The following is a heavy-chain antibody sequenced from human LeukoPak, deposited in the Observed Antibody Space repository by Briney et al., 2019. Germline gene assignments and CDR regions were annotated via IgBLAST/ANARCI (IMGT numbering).Heavy chain of an antibody. CDR3: ARVRRYYYGMDV. CDR2: INPNSGVT. V-gene: IGHV1-2*02. Sequence: ASVKVSCKASGYTFTGYYLHWVRQAPGQGLEWMGWINPNSGVTSSAQRFQGRVTMTRETSISTAYMELSRLRFDDTAVYYCARVRRYYYGMDVWGQGTTVTVSS. CDR1: GYTFTGYY. J-gene: IGHJ6*02.